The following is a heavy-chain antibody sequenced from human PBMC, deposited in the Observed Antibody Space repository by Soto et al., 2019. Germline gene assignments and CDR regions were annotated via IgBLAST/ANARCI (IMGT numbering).Heavy chain of an antibody. CDR1: GYIFTSYY. D-gene: IGHD2-2*01. Sequence: ASGKVSCKASGYIFTSYYMHWVRQAPGQGLERMGTIDPSAGSTTYAQNFQGRVTMTRDTSTSTVYLELNSLRSEDTAVYYWPRSPLPTGTTLYHSDYRCQGT. J-gene: IGHJ4*02. CDR2: IDPSAGST. V-gene: IGHV1-46*01. CDR3: PRSPLPTGTTLYHSDY.